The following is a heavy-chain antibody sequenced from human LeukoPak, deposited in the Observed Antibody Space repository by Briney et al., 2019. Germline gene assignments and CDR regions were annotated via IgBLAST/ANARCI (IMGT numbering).Heavy chain of an antibody. Sequence: GGSLRLSCLASGFIFSDYHMSWVRQAPGKGLEWVSYISSSSSYTNSADSVKGRFTISRDNAKNSLYLQMNSLRVEDTAVYYCARGDGSGSYYNVGYWGQGTLVTVSS. J-gene: IGHJ4*02. V-gene: IGHV3-11*05. D-gene: IGHD3-10*01. CDR3: ARGDGSGSYYNVGY. CDR2: ISSSSSYT. CDR1: GFIFSDYH.